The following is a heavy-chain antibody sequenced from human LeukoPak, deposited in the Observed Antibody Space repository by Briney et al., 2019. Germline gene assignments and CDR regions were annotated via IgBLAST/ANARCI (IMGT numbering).Heavy chain of an antibody. V-gene: IGHV3-30*18. CDR1: GFTFSSYG. D-gene: IGHD5-12*01. J-gene: IGHJ6*02. CDR2: ISYDGSNK. Sequence: GGSLRLSCAASGFTFSSYGMHWVRQAPGKGLEWVAVISYDGSNKYYADSVKGRFTISRDNSKNTLYLQMNSLRAEDTAVYYCAKVAIGVVYYYGMDVWGQGTTATVSS. CDR3: AKVAIGVVYYYGMDV.